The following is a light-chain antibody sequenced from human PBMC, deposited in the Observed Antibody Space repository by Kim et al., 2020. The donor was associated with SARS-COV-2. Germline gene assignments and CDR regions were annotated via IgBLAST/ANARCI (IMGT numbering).Light chain of an antibody. CDR1: QSISTW. CDR3: QQYNSYSYT. J-gene: IGKJ2*01. Sequence: SASVGHRVTITCRASQSISTWLAWYQQKPGKAPKLLIYRASSLEGGVPSRFSGSGSGTEFTLTISSLQPDDFATYYCQQYNSYSYTFGQGTKLEI. V-gene: IGKV1-5*03. CDR2: RAS.